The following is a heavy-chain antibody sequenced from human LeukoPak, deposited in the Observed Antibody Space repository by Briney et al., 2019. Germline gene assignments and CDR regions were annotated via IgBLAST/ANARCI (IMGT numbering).Heavy chain of an antibody. CDR3: AKEADRADAFDV. CDR2: VFYSGYA. D-gene: IGHD3-10*01. CDR1: NDSLGTSY. V-gene: IGHV4-59*01. Sequence: SETLSLTCTVSNDSLGTSYWSWLRQPPGKRLEWIGNVFYSGYANYNPSLKSRVTISIDTSKNQFSLSLTSVSAADTAVYYCAKEADRADAFDVWGQGTMVTVSS. J-gene: IGHJ3*01.